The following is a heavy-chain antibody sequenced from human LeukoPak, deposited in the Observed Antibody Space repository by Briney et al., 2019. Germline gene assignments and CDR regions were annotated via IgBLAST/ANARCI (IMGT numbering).Heavy chain of an antibody. V-gene: IGHV3-30*02. J-gene: IGHJ4*02. Sequence: GGSLRLSCAASGFTFSSYGMHWVRQAPGKGLEWVAFIRYDGSNKYYADSVKGRLTISRDNSKNTLYLQMNSLRPEDTAVYYCARDGGDSSGYYWGLGYWGQGTLVTVSS. CDR3: ARDGGDSSGYYWGLGY. D-gene: IGHD3-22*01. CDR2: IRYDGSNK. CDR1: GFTFSSYG.